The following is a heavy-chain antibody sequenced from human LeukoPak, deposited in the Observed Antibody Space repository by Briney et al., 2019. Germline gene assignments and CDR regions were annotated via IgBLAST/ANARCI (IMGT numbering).Heavy chain of an antibody. CDR1: GGSISSYY. Sequence: PSETLSLTCTVSGGSISSYYWSWIRQPPGKGLEWIGYIYYSGSTNYNPSLKSRVTISVDTSKNQFSLKLSSVTAADTAVYYCARSLGAHDAFDIWGQGTMVTVSS. V-gene: IGHV4-59*08. CDR2: IYYSGST. D-gene: IGHD3-16*01. J-gene: IGHJ3*02. CDR3: ARSLGAHDAFDI.